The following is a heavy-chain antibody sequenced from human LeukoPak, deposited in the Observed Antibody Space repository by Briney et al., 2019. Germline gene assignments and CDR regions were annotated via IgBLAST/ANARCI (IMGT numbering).Heavy chain of an antibody. V-gene: IGHV1-69*05. CDR2: IIPIFGTA. D-gene: IGHD4-17*01. J-gene: IGHJ5*02. CDR1: GGTFSSYA. CDR3: ARDRGTTVTTGKGGWFDP. Sequence: GASVKVSCKASGGTFSSYAISWVRQAPGQGLGWMGRIIPIFGTANYAQKFQGRVTITTDESTSTAYMELSSLRSEDTAVYYCARDRGTTVTTGKGGWFDPWGQGTLVTVSS.